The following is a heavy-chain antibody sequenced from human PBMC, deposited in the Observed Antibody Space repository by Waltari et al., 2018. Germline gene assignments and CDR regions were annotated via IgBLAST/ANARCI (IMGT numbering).Heavy chain of an antibody. CDR3: ARDRGRGLYLDS. Sequence: QLQLQESGPGLVKPSGTLSLTCTVSGDSMSSNNWWSWVRQPPEKGLEWIGQSNRSGRTNYNPSLESRVSISLDTANKQLSLKVTSTTAADTAVYYCARDRGRGLYLDSWGQGILVTVSP. V-gene: IGHV4-4*02. D-gene: IGHD2-15*01. CDR2: SNRSGRT. J-gene: IGHJ4*02. CDR1: GDSMSSNNW.